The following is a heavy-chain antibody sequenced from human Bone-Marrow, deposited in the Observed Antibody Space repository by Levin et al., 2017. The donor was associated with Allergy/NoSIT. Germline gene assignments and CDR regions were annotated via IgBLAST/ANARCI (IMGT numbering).Heavy chain of an antibody. Sequence: GSLRLSCAVSGYSISSGYYWGWIRQPPGKGLEWIGSIYHSGSTYYNPSLKSRVTISVDTSKNQFSLKLSSVTAADTAVYYCARGISSGWSRGWYFDLWGRGTLVTVSS. CDR3: ARGISSGWSRGWYFDL. D-gene: IGHD6-19*01. V-gene: IGHV4-38-2*01. J-gene: IGHJ2*01. CDR2: IYHSGST. CDR1: GYSISSGYY.